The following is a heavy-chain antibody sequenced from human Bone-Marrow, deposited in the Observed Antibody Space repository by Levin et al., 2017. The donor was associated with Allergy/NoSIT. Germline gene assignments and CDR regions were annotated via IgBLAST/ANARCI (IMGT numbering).Heavy chain of an antibody. CDR2: VYHSGST. CDR1: GDSITSSSYY. V-gene: IGHV4-39*01. Sequence: PSETLSLNCIVSGDSITSSSYYWGWIRQSQGKGLEWIGSVYHSGSTDYNPSLKSRVTISVDTSKNEFYLRLRSLTAADTAIYYCARHYNSGWPNWFDPWGQGTLVTVSS. J-gene: IGHJ5*02. D-gene: IGHD5-12*01. CDR3: ARHYNSGWPNWFDP.